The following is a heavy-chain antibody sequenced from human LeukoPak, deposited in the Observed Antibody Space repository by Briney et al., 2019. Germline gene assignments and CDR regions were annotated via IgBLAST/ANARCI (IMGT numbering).Heavy chain of an antibody. CDR3: GRGDYSSSWYLDH. V-gene: IGHV3-48*03. CDR2: ISTSGSTI. J-gene: IGHJ4*02. Sequence: TGGSLRLSCAASGFNFSSYEMIWVRQAPGKGLEWVSYISTSGSTIYYVDSVEGRFTISRDNAMNSLYLQMNSLRAEDTAVYYCGRGDYSSSWYLDHWGQGTLVTVSS. CDR1: GFNFSSYE. D-gene: IGHD6-13*01.